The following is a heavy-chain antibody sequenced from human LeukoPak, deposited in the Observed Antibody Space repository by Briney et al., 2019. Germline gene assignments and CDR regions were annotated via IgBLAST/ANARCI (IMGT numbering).Heavy chain of an antibody. CDR2: IYYSGST. D-gene: IGHD3-10*01. V-gene: IGHV4-61*01. CDR3: ARGLWFGGFDP. J-gene: IGHJ5*02. Sequence: SETLSLTCTVSGGSASSGSYYWSWIRQPPGKGLEWIGYIYYSGSTNYNPSLKSRVTISVDTSKNQLSLKLNSVTAADTAVYYCARGLWFGGFDPWGQGTLVTVSS. CDR1: GGSASSGSYY.